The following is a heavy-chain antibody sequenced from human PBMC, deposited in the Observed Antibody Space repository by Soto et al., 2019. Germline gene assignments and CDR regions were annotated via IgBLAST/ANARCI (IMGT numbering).Heavy chain of an antibody. CDR1: GFIFSSHA. Sequence: EVQLLESGGGFVKPGGSLRLSCEGSGFIFSSHAMSWVRQAPGKGLEWVSSVSGSGASVQLPDFLKGRFSSSRDNSKNTVYLELNNLRVDDTAVYYCAKDLPLWSGYSFSENHWGQGTLVTVSS. J-gene: IGHJ5*02. CDR3: AKDLPLWSGYSFSENH. D-gene: IGHD3-3*01. V-gene: IGHV3-23*01. CDR2: VSGSGASV.